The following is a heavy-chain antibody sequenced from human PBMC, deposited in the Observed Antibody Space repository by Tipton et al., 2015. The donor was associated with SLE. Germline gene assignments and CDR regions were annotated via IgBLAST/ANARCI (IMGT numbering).Heavy chain of an antibody. CDR1: GGSIRSYY. V-gene: IGHV4-59*08. Sequence: TLSLTCTVSGGSIRSYYWSWIRQPPGKGLEWIGNIYNSGSTNYNPSLKSRVTISVDTSKNQFSLKLNSVTAADTAVYYCARREGLAAAVDYWGQGTLVTVSS. CDR3: ARREGLAAAVDY. D-gene: IGHD6-13*01. J-gene: IGHJ4*02. CDR2: IYNSGST.